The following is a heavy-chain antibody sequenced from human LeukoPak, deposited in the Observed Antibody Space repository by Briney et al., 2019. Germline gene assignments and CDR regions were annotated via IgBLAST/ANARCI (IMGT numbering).Heavy chain of an antibody. V-gene: IGHV3-64*01. CDR1: GFTFSSYA. J-gene: IGHJ4*02. CDR2: ISSNGGST. Sequence: GRSLRLSCAASGFTFSSYAMHWVRQAPGKGLEYVSAISSNGGSTYYANSVKGRFTISRDNSKNTLYLQMNSLRAEDTAVYYCARVRSSGWDYWGQGTLVTVSS. D-gene: IGHD6-19*01. CDR3: ARVRSSGWDY.